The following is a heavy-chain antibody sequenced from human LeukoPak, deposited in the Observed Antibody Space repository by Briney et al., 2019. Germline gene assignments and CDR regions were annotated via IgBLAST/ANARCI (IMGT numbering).Heavy chain of an antibody. CDR1: GYFFTSYW. D-gene: IGHD4-17*01. Sequence: GESLKISCKGSGYFFTSYWIGWVRQMPGKGLEWMGIIYPGDSDTTYSPPFQGQVTISAGKSISTAYLQWSSLKASDTAMYYCAVPYGDYSYYFDYWGQGTLVTVSS. V-gene: IGHV5-51*01. CDR3: AVPYGDYSYYFDY. J-gene: IGHJ4*02. CDR2: IYPGDSDT.